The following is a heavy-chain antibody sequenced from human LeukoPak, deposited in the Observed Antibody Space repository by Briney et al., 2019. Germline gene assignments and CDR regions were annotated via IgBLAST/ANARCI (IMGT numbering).Heavy chain of an antibody. CDR1: GFTFSSYA. Sequence: GGSLRLSCAASGFTFSSYAMHWVRQAPGKGLEYVSAISSNGGSTYYANSVKGRFTISRDNSKNTLYLQMGSLRAEDMAVYYCARTRGYSYGLEGFDYWGQGTLVTVSS. CDR3: ARTRGYSYGLEGFDY. J-gene: IGHJ4*02. V-gene: IGHV3-64*01. CDR2: ISSNGGST. D-gene: IGHD5-18*01.